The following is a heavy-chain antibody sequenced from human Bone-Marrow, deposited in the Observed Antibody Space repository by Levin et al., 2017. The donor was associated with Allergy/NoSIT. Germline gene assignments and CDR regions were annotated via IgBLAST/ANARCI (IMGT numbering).Heavy chain of an antibody. CDR2: VSYRGSN. V-gene: IGHV4-31*03. Sequence: SETLSLTCTVSGGSISSAGYHWTWIRQYPGKGLEWIGYVSYRGSNYFNPSLKSRLAMSIDTSEQHFSLNQSSVSAADTAIYYCARLDSYCIDDWGQGALVTVSS. D-gene: IGHD4-11*01. CDR3: ARLDSYCIDD. CDR1: GGSISSAGYH. J-gene: IGHJ4*02.